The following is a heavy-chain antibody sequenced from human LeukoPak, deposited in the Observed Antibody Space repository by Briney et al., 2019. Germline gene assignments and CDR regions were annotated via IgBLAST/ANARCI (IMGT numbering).Heavy chain of an antibody. CDR2: ITSSSTYI. D-gene: IGHD1-26*01. CDR3: ARDPYSGGYGDYYYYYMDL. J-gene: IGHJ6*03. V-gene: IGHV3-21*01. Sequence: GGSLRLSCAASGFTFSTYNMNWVRQAPGKGLEWVSSITSSSTYIYYADSVKGRFTISRDNAKNSLYLQMNSLRAEDTAVYYCARDPYSGGYGDYYYYYMDLWGQGTTVTISS. CDR1: GFTFSTYN.